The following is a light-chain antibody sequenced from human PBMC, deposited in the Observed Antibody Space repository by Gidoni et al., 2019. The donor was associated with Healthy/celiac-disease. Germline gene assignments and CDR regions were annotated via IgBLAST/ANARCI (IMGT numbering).Light chain of an antibody. CDR2: WAS. V-gene: IGKV4-1*01. J-gene: IGKJ2*01. Sequence: DIAMTQSPDSLAVSLGERATINCKSSQSVLYSSNNKNYLAWYQQKPGQPPKLLIYWASTRESGVPDRFSGSGSGTDFTLTISSLQAEDVAVYYCQQYYSTPYTFGQGTKLDIK. CDR3: QQYYSTPYT. CDR1: QSVLYSSNNKNY.